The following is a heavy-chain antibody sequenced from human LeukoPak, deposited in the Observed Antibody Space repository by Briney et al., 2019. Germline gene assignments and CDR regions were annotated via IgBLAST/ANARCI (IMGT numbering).Heavy chain of an antibody. D-gene: IGHD3-3*01. CDR2: IYYRGST. CDR3: ARQYYTGFFDY. J-gene: IGHJ4*02. Sequence: SETLSLTCTVSGGSISSSSYYWGWIRQPPGKGLEWIGSIYYRGSTYYNPSLKGRVTISVDTSKNQFSLKLSSVTAADTAVYYCARQYYTGFFDYWGQGTLVTVSS. V-gene: IGHV4-39*01. CDR1: GGSISSSSYY.